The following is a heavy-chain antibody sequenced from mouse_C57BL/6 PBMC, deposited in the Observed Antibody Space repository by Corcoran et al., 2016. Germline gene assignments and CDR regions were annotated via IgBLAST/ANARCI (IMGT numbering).Heavy chain of an antibody. CDR3: ARWGTTAVEGDYFDY. J-gene: IGHJ2*01. Sequence: QVQLQQSGAELARPGASVKLSCKASGYTFTSYGISWVKQRTGQGLEWIGEIYPRSGNTYYNEKFKGKATLTADKSSSTAYMELRSLTSEDSAVYFCARWGTTAVEGDYFDYWGQGTTLTVSS. V-gene: IGHV1-81*01. CDR2: IYPRSGNT. CDR1: GYTFTSYG. D-gene: IGHD1-2*01.